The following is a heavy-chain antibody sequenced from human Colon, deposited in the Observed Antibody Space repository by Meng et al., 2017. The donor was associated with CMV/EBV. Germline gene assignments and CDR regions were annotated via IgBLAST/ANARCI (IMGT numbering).Heavy chain of an antibody. Sequence: GESLKISCAASGLTFSNFAINWVRQAPGKGLEWVSSINARGSTTYYADSVRDRFTISRDNSEHTVYLQLNSLRVDDTAVYFCARHGSGWNTYSVDIWGQGTTVTVSS. V-gene: IGHV3-23*01. CDR3: ARHGSGWNTYSVDI. CDR2: INARGSTT. D-gene: IGHD6-19*01. CDR1: GLTFSNFA. J-gene: IGHJ6*02.